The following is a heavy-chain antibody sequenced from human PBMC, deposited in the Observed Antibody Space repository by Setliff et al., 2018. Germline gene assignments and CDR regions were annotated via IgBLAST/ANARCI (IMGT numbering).Heavy chain of an antibody. V-gene: IGHV1-3*01. CDR1: GYTFTSYS. CDR3: ARVPVVGATKLYWFDP. Sequence: ASVKVSCKASGYTFTSYSMHWVRQAPGQSLEWMGWINAGNGNTKYSQKSQGRVTITRDTSASTAYMELSSLRSEDTAVYYCARVPVVGATKLYWFDPWGQGTLVTVSS. CDR2: INAGNGNT. D-gene: IGHD1-26*01. J-gene: IGHJ5*02.